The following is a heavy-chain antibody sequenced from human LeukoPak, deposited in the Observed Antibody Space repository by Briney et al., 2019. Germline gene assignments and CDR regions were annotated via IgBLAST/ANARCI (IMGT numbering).Heavy chain of an antibody. J-gene: IGHJ4*02. CDR2: INHSGST. D-gene: IGHD3-9*01. CDR1: GGSFRGYY. V-gene: IGHV4-34*01. Sequence: SETLSLTCAVYGGSFRGYYWCWIRQPPGKGLEWIGEINHSGSTNYNPSLKSRVTISVDTSKNQFSLKLSSVTAADTAVYYCARVRRYFDWLSGPFDYWGQGTLVTVSS. CDR3: ARVRRYFDWLSGPFDY.